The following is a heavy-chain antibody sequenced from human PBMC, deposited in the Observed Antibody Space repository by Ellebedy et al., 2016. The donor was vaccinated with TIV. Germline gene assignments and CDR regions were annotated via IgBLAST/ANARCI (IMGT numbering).Heavy chain of an antibody. CDR2: INSDGSSI. J-gene: IGHJ4*02. CDR3: ARVEYSFGYQTLGY. D-gene: IGHD5-18*01. Sequence: PGGSLRLSCAASGFTFSSYWMHWVRQAPGKGLVWVSRINSDGSSIDYADSVKGRFTISRDNAKNTLYLQMNSLRAEDTAVYYCARVEYSFGYQTLGYWGQGTLVTVSS. V-gene: IGHV3-74*01. CDR1: GFTFSSYW.